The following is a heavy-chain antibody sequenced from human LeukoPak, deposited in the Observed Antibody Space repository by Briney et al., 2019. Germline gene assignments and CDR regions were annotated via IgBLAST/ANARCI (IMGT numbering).Heavy chain of an antibody. CDR2: IFYRGST. CDR3: VTSGEFSGSSPLAVFVV. D-gene: IGHD3-10*01. V-gene: IGHV4-59*01. Sequence: PSETLSLTSTVSVGSISNYFWSWIRQPSGKGLEWVGYIFYRGSTNYNPSLKSRVSMSVDTSKSQFSRNLYSVTAADTALYYCVTSGEFSGSSPLAVFVVWGQGELVTVSS. CDR1: VGSISNYF. J-gene: IGHJ3*01.